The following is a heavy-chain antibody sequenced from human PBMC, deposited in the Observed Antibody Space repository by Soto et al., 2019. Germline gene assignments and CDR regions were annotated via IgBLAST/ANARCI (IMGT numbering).Heavy chain of an antibody. Sequence: GASVKVSFKASGGTFSSYAISWLRQAPGQGLEWMGGIIPIFGTANYAQKFQGRVTITADESTSTAYMELSSLRSEDTAVYYCARERNYSGSYSAFDIWGQGTMVTVSS. V-gene: IGHV1-69*13. J-gene: IGHJ3*02. CDR1: GGTFSSYA. CDR2: IIPIFGTA. CDR3: ARERNYSGSYSAFDI. D-gene: IGHD1-26*01.